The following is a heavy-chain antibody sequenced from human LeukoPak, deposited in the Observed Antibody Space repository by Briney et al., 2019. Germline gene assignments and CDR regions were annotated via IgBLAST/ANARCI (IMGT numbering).Heavy chain of an antibody. D-gene: IGHD3-16*02. CDR1: GYTFTSYG. V-gene: IGHV1-18*04. CDR2: ISAYNGNT. CDR3: ARDRRGAILDY. J-gene: IGHJ4*02. Sequence: GASVKVSCKASGYTFTSYGISWVRQAPGQGLEWMGWISAYNGNTNYAQKLQGRVTMTTDTSTSTACMELRSLRSDDTAVYYCARDRRGAILDYWGQGTLVTVSS.